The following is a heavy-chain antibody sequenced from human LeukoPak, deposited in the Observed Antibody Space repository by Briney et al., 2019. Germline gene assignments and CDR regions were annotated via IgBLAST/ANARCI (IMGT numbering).Heavy chain of an antibody. D-gene: IGHD6-13*01. CDR3: ARWRYSSSPSRWYFDY. CDR1: GGSINNYY. V-gene: IGHV4-59*08. J-gene: IGHJ4*02. Sequence: PSETLSLTCTVSGGSINNYYWSWIRQPPGKGLEWIGYIYYSGSTNYNPSLKSRVTISVDTSKNQFSLKLSSVTAADTAVYYCARWRYSSSPSRWYFDYWGQGTLVTVSS. CDR2: IYYSGST.